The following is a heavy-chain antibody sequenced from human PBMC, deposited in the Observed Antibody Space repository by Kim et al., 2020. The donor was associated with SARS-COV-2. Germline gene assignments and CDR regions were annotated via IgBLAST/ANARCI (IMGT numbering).Heavy chain of an antibody. Sequence: KGRFTISRDNSKNSLYLQMNSLRTEDTALYYCAKAAFNWNYGGYYYGMDVWGQGTTVTVSS. CDR3: AKAAFNWNYGGYYYGMDV. V-gene: IGHV3-43*01. J-gene: IGHJ6*02. D-gene: IGHD1-7*01.